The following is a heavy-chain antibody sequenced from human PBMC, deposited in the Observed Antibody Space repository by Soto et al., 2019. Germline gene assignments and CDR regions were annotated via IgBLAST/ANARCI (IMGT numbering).Heavy chain of an antibody. Sequence: QVQLVQSGAEVKKPGSSVKVSCKASGGTFSSYAISWVRQAPGQGLEWMGGIIPIFGTANYAQKFQGRVTITADKSTSTAYMELSSLRSEDTAVYYCARGGYGSGSYYLVHYGMDVWGQGTTVTVSS. CDR1: GGTFSSYA. V-gene: IGHV1-69*06. D-gene: IGHD3-10*01. J-gene: IGHJ6*02. CDR2: IIPIFGTA. CDR3: ARGGYGSGSYYLVHYGMDV.